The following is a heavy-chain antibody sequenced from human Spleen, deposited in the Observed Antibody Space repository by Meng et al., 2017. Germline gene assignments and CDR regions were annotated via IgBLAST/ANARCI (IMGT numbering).Heavy chain of an antibody. CDR1: GFSVSHNY. D-gene: IGHD1-26*01. Sequence: GESLKISCAASGFSVSHNYMSWVRQAPGKGLKWVANIKEDGSEKNYVDSVKGRFTISRDNAKNSLFLQMNSLRAEDTAVYYCARMELRFVEDYWGQGTLVTVSS. V-gene: IGHV3-7*01. J-gene: IGHJ4*02. CDR2: IKEDGSEK. CDR3: ARMELRFVEDY.